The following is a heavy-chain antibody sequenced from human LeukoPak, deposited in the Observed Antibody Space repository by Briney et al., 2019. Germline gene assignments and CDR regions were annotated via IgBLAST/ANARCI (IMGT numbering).Heavy chain of an antibody. CDR3: AHRKNYYDSSVFDN. D-gene: IGHD3-22*01. Sequence: SGPTLVNPTQSLTRACTFSGFSLTTRGVGVGWIRQPPGRALEWLALIYWDDDRRYSPSLKSRLTITKDTSKNQVVLTMTNMDPVDTATYFCAHRKNYYDSSVFDNWGQGTLVTVSS. J-gene: IGHJ4*02. CDR2: IYWDDDR. V-gene: IGHV2-5*02. CDR1: GFSLTTRGVG.